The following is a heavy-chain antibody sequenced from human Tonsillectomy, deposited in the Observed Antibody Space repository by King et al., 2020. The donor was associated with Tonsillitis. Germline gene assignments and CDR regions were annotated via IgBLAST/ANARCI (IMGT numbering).Heavy chain of an antibody. CDR2: ISYDGGSK. CDR1: GFTFSSYG. J-gene: IGHJ3*02. Sequence: QLVQSGGGVVQPGRSLRLSCAASGFTFSSYGMHWVRQAPGKGLEWVAVISYDGGSKYYPDSVKGRFTFSRDNSKNTVYLQMNSLRAEDTALYYCAKEMAPMGAFDIWGQGTMVTVSS. D-gene: IGHD5-24*01. V-gene: IGHV3-30*18. CDR3: AKEMAPMGAFDI.